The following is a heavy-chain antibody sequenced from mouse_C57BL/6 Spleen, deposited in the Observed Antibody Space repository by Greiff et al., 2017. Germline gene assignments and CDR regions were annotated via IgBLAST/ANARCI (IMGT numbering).Heavy chain of an antibody. V-gene: IGHV1-4*01. Sequence: QVQLQQSGAELARPGASVKMSCKASGYTFTSYTMHWVKQRPGQGLEWIGYINPSSGYTKYKQQVKDKATLTGDKSTSTAYMQLSSLTSEDSAVYYCACSGDYDRDYYAMDYWGQGTSVTVSS. CDR1: GYTFTSYT. CDR2: INPSSGYT. CDR3: ACSGDYDRDYYAMDY. D-gene: IGHD2-4*01. J-gene: IGHJ4*01.